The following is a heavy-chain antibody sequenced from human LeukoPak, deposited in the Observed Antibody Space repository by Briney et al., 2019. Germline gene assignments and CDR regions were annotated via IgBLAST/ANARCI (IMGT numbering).Heavy chain of an antibody. CDR3: ARGSRSWYLY. Sequence: PSETLSLTCTVSGGSISSSSYYWGWIRQPPGKGLEWIGSIYYSGSTYYNPSLKSRVTISVDTSKNQFSLKLSSVTAADTAVYYCARGSRSWYLYWGQGTLVTVSS. CDR1: GGSISSSSYY. CDR2: IYYSGST. V-gene: IGHV4-39*01. J-gene: IGHJ4*02. D-gene: IGHD6-13*01.